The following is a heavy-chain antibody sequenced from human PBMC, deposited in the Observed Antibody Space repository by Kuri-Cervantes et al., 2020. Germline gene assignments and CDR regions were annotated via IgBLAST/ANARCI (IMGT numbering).Heavy chain of an antibody. CDR2: IYSGGST. Sequence: GGSLRLSCAASGFTVSSNYMSWVRQAPGKGLEWVSVIYSGGSTYYADSVKGRFTISRDNSKNTLYLQMNSLRAEDTAVYYCTMGGSGAVVATTVDYWGQGTLVTVSS. D-gene: IGHD5-12*01. V-gene: IGHV3-53*01. CDR3: TMGGSGAVVATTVDY. J-gene: IGHJ4*02. CDR1: GFTVSSNY.